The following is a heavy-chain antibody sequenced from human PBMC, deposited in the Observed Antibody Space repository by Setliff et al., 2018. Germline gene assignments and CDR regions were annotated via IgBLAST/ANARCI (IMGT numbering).Heavy chain of an antibody. CDR3: AKEGQGYESDY. D-gene: IGHD5-12*01. J-gene: IGHJ4*02. CDR1: GFTFSSYG. V-gene: IGHV3-30*18. CDR2: ISYDGSNK. Sequence: LRLSCAASGFTFSSYGMHWVRQAPGKGLEWVAVISYDGSNKYYADSVKGRCTISRDNSKNTLYLQMNSLRAEDTAVYYCAKEGQGYESDYWGQGTLVTVSS.